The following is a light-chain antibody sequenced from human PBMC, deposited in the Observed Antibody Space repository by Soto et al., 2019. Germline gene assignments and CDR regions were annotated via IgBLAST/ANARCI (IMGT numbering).Light chain of an antibody. V-gene: IGKV1-33*01. CDR3: QQRSNWPPLT. CDR1: QDISNY. Sequence: DIQMTQSPSSLSASVGDRVTITCQASQDISNYLNWYQQKPGKAPKLLIYDASNLETGVPSRFSGSGSGTDFTFTISSLQPEDIAVYYCQQRSNWPPLTFGGGTKVDI. J-gene: IGKJ4*01. CDR2: DAS.